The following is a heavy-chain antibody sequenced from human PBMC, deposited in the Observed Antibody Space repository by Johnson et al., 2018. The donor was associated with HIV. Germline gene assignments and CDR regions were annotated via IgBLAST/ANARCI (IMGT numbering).Heavy chain of an antibody. CDR2: INLDGSQK. CDR1: GFTFSDYW. V-gene: IGHV3-7*05. CDR3: GFDI. J-gene: IGHJ3*02. Sequence: EVQLVESGGGLVQPGGSLRLSCAASGFTFSDYWMKWVRQAPGKGLEYVAKINLDGSQKFYVDSVKGRFTISRDNARNSLFLQMNSLRAEDTAVYYCGFDIWGQGTMVTVSS.